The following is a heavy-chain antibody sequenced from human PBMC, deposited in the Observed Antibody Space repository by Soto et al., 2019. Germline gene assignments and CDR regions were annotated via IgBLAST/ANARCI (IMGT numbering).Heavy chain of an antibody. CDR2: IYYSGST. Sequence: SETLSLTCTVSGGSISSYYWSWIRQPPGKGLEWIGYIYYSGSTNYNPSLKSRVTISVDTSKNQFSLKLSSVTAADTAVYYCARRSLELTFDYWGQGTLVTVSS. J-gene: IGHJ4*02. D-gene: IGHD1-7*01. V-gene: IGHV4-59*01. CDR3: ARRSLELTFDY. CDR1: GGSISSYY.